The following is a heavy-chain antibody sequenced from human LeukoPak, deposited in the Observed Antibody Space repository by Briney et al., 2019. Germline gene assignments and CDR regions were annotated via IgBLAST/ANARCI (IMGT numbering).Heavy chain of an antibody. CDR3: ARVQLCYYGSGSPCAFDI. J-gene: IGHJ3*02. CDR2: INPNSGGT. CDR1: GYTFTGCY. V-gene: IGHV1-2*02. Sequence: ASVKVSCKASGYTFTGCYMHWVRQAPGQGLEWMGWINPNSGGTNYAQKFQGRVTMTRDTSISTAYMELSRLRSDDTAVYYCARVQLCYYGSGSPCAFDIWGQGTMVTVSS. D-gene: IGHD3-10*01.